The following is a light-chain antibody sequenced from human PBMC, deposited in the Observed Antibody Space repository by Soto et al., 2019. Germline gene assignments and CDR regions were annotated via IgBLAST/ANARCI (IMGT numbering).Light chain of an antibody. J-gene: IGKJ2*01. CDR2: GAS. Sequence: EIVLTQSPGTLSLSPGERATLSCRASQSVSSIYLAWYQQKPGQAPRLLIYGASSRATGIPARFSGYASGTAFTLTISRLEPEDFAMYYCQQYGSSPYTFGQGTKLEIK. V-gene: IGKV3-20*01. CDR3: QQYGSSPYT. CDR1: QSVSSIY.